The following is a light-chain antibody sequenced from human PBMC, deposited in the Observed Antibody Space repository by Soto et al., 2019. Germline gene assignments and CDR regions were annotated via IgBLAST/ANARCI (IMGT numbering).Light chain of an antibody. J-gene: IGLJ3*02. CDR2: EVS. Sequence: QSALTQPASVSGSPGQSITISCTGTSSDVGGYDLVSWYQLHPGKAPKLIIYEVSNRPSGVSNRFSGSKSGNTASLTISGLQAEDEADYYCNSHPSSTFWVFGGGTKLTVL. V-gene: IGLV2-14*01. CDR1: SSDVGGYDL. CDR3: NSHPSSTFWV.